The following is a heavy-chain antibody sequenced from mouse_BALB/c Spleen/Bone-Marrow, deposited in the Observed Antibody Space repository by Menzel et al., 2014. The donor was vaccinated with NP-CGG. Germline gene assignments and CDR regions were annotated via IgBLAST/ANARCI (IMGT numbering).Heavy chain of an antibody. CDR3: ARCYYYGISYYFDY. CDR2: INPYNGET. J-gene: IGHJ2*01. CDR1: GYTFTEYA. Sequence: QVQLKQSGPEVVRPGVSMKISCKGSGYTFTEYAMHWVKQSHAKSLEWIGVINPYNGETNYNQKLKDKATMTVDKSSSTAYMELARLTSEDSAIYYCARCYYYGISYYFDYWGQGTTLTVPS. D-gene: IGHD1-1*01. V-gene: IGHV1-67*01.